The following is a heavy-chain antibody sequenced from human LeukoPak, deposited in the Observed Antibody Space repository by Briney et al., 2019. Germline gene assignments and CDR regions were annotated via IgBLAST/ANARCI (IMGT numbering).Heavy chain of an antibody. CDR2: IDGSGGST. Sequence: GGSLRLSCAASGLIFRSYGMTWVRQAPGKGLEWVSSIDGSGGSTYYADSVKGRFTISRDNSKNTLFLQMNSLRAEDTAVYYCAKGSVRYYYYMDVWGKGTTVTISS. D-gene: IGHD3-10*01. CDR3: AKGSVRYYYYMDV. V-gene: IGHV3-23*01. CDR1: GLIFRSYG. J-gene: IGHJ6*03.